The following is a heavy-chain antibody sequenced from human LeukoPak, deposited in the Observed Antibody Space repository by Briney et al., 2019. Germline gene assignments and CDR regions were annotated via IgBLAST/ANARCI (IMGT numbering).Heavy chain of an antibody. Sequence: PGGSLRLSCAASRFTFSNYWMSWLRQAPGKGLEWVANIKPDGNEKYFVDSVKGRFTISRDNAKNSLYLQMNSLRAEDTAVYYCARDLSGPSVYWGQGTLVTVSS. CDR3: ARDLSGPSVY. J-gene: IGHJ4*02. D-gene: IGHD1-14*01. V-gene: IGHV3-7*01. CDR2: IKPDGNEK. CDR1: RFTFSNYW.